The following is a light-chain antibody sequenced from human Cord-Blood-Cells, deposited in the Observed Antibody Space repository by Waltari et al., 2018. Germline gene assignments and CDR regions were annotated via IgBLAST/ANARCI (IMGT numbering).Light chain of an antibody. V-gene: IGKV1-39*01. CDR3: QQIYSTPLT. Sequence: ITMTPFTSSLPASVRHRVPITRRASPSISSYLNWYQQTPGKAPKLLIYAASSLQSGVPSRFSGSGSGTDFTLTISSLQPEDFATYYCQQIYSTPLTFGGGTKVEIK. CDR1: PSISSY. CDR2: AAS. J-gene: IGKJ4*01.